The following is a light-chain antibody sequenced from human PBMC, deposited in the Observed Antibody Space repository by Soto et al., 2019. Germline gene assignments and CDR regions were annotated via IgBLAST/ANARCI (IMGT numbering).Light chain of an antibody. CDR2: GNS. J-gene: IGLJ2*01. V-gene: IGLV1-40*01. Sequence: QSVLTQPPSVSGAPGQRVTISCTGSSSNIGAGYDVHWYQQLPGTAPKLLIYGNSNRPSGVPDRFSGSKSGTSASLAITGLQAEDEADYYCQSYDNSLRVSVFGGGTKLTVL. CDR3: QSYDNSLRVSV. CDR1: SSNIGAGYD.